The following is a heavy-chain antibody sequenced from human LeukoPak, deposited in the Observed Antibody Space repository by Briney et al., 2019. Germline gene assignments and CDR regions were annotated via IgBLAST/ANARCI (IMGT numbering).Heavy chain of an antibody. CDR2: ISAYNGNT. Sequence: ASVKVSCKASGYTFTSYGISWVRQAPGQGLEWMGWISAYNGNTNYAQKLQGRVTMTTDTSTSTAYMELSSLRSEDTAVYYCARDSSGSSLHAFDIWGQGTMVTVSS. CDR3: ARDSSGSSLHAFDI. CDR1: GYTFTSYG. J-gene: IGHJ3*02. V-gene: IGHV1-18*01. D-gene: IGHD3-22*01.